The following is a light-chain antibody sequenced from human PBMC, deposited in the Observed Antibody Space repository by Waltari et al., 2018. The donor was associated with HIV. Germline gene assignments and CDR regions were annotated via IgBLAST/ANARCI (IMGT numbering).Light chain of an antibody. J-gene: IGKJ4*01. Sequence: DIQMTQSPSSLSASVGDTVSITCRASQDISYSVSWFQQQPGKVPKLLVHGAFILQRGVPSRFRGSGSGTDYTLTISGLQAEDFATYFCQQYYGVPLTFGGGTRVDI. CDR1: QDISYS. V-gene: IGKV1-NL1*01. CDR3: QQYYGVPLT. CDR2: GAF.